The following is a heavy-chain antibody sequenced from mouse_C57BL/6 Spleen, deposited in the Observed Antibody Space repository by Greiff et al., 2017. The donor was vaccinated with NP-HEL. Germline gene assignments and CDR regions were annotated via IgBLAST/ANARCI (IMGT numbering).Heavy chain of an antibody. CDR1: GYTFTSYG. J-gene: IGHJ3*01. V-gene: IGHV1-81*01. CDR3: ASLLLRADGGTY. CDR2: IYPRSGNT. D-gene: IGHD1-1*01. Sequence: QVQLQQSGAELARPGASVKLSCKASGYTFTSYGISWVKQRTGQGLEWIGEIYPRSGNTYYNEKFKGKATLTADKSSSTAYMELRSLTSEDSAVYFCASLLLRADGGTYWGQGTLVTVSA.